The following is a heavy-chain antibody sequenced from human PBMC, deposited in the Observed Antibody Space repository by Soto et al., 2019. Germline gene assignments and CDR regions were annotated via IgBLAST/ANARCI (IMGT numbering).Heavy chain of an antibody. Sequence: GGFLRLFRAAPWFPFCSYAISWVRQAPGKGLEWVSAISGSGGSTYYADSVKGRFTISRDNSKNTLYLQMNSLRAEDTAVYYCASVIPLGYWGQGTLVTVSS. CDR1: WFPFCSYA. CDR3: ASVIPLGY. J-gene: IGHJ4*02. V-gene: IGHV3-23*01. CDR2: ISGSGGST. D-gene: IGHD2-21*01.